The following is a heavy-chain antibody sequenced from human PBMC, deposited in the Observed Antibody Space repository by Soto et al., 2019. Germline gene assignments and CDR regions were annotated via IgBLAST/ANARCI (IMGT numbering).Heavy chain of an antibody. D-gene: IGHD6-6*01. CDR1: GGSFSGYY. J-gene: IGHJ4*02. CDR2: INHSGST. V-gene: IGHV4-34*01. CDR3: AREAARPKFDY. Sequence: SETLSLTCAVYGGSFSGYYWSWIRQPPGKGLEWIGEINHSGSTNYNPSLKSRVTISVDTSKNQFSLKLSSVTAADTAVYYCAREAARPKFDYWGQGTLVTVSS.